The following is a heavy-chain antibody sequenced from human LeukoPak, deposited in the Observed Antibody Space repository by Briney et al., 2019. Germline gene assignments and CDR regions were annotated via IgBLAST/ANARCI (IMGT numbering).Heavy chain of an antibody. D-gene: IGHD6-19*01. Sequence: SCKASGYTFTSFYMHWVRQAPGKGLEWVAVISYDGSNKYYADSVKGRFTISRDNSKNTLYLQMNSLRAEDTAVYYCARLASVAGSDYWGQGTLVTVSS. CDR2: ISYDGSNK. J-gene: IGHJ4*02. CDR3: ARLASVAGSDY. V-gene: IGHV3-30*04. CDR1: GYTFTSFY.